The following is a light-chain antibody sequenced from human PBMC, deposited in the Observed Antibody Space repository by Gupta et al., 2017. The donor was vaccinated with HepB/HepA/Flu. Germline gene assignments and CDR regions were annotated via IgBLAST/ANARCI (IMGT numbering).Light chain of an antibody. V-gene: IGKV4-1*01. CDR3: QHDYTIHT. CDR1: QSLLSSSDNRNY. J-gene: IGKJ5*01. Sequence: DFVITQSPDSLAVSLGERATINCKSSQSLLSSSDNRNYLGWYQHKPGQPPKLVISWAFTRESGVPDRFSGRRSGTDFTLTSSSPQDEDVAIYYCQHDYTIHTFGQGTRLDIK. CDR2: WAF.